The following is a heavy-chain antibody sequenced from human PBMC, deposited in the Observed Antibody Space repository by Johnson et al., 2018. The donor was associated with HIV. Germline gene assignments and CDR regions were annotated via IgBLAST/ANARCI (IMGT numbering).Heavy chain of an antibody. Sequence: EQLVESGGGLVQPGGSLRLSCAASGFTFSSYWMSWVRQAPGKGLEWVANIKQDGSEKYYVDSVKGRFTISRDNAKNSLYLQMNSLRAEDTAVYYCARARDYNFWSRDTNIWDQGTMVTVSS. CDR2: IKQDGSEK. CDR1: GFTFSSYW. J-gene: IGHJ3*02. V-gene: IGHV3-7*01. CDR3: ARARDYNFWSRDTNI. D-gene: IGHD3-3*01.